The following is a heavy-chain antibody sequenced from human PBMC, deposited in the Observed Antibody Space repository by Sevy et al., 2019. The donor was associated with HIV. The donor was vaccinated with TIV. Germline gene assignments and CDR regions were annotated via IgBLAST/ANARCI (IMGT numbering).Heavy chain of an antibody. CDR3: AATREYYDENSGYFDY. CDR1: GYTLTNLA. V-gene: IGHV1-24*01. D-gene: IGHD3-22*01. J-gene: IGHJ4*02. CDR2: FDPEDGET. Sequence: ASVKVSFKVSGYTLTNLAMHWVRQAPGQGLEWMGRFDPEDGETIYAQKFQGRLTMTEDTSSDTAYMELNSLRSEDTAVYYCAATREYYDENSGYFDYWGQGTLVTVSS.